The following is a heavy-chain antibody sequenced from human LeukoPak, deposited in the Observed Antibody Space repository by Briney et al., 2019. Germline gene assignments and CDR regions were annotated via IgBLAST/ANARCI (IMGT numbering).Heavy chain of an antibody. D-gene: IGHD3-10*01. CDR3: ARAPYGSGSYLYYYYGMDV. CDR1: GFTFSTFT. V-gene: IGHV3-30*04. J-gene: IGHJ6*02. Sequence: PGRSLRLSCAASGFTFSTFTMHWVRQAPGTGLEWVAVISYDGSNKYYADSVKGRFTISRDSSKNTLYLQMNSLRAEDTAVYYCARAPYGSGSYLYYYYGMDVWGQGTTVTVSS. CDR2: ISYDGSNK.